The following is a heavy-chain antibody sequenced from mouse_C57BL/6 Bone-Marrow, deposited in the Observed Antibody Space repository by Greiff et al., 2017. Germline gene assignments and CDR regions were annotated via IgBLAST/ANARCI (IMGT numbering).Heavy chain of an antibody. J-gene: IGHJ2*01. Sequence: EVKLQESGPGMVKPSQSLSLTCTVTGYSITSGYDWHWIRHFPGNKLEWMGYISYSGSTNYNPSLKSRISITHDTSKNHFFLKLNSVTTEDTDTYYCARDNTGVATGDFDYWGQGTTLTVSS. CDR2: ISYSGST. CDR3: ARDNTGVATGDFDY. V-gene: IGHV3-1*01. CDR1: GYSITSGYD. D-gene: IGHD1-1*01.